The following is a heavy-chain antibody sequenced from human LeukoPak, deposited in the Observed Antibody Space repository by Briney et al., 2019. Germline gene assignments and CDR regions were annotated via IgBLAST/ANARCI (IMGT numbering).Heavy chain of an antibody. D-gene: IGHD3-10*01. J-gene: IGHJ4*02. CDR3: ARGVTRVIYYYGSGSYHDY. CDR1: GGSFSGYY. Sequence: SETLSLTCAVYGGSFSGYYWSWIRQPPGKGLEWIGEINHSGSTNYNPSLKSRVTILVDTSKNQFSLKLSSVTAADTAVYYCARGVTRVIYYYGSGSYHDYWGQGTLVTVSS. CDR2: INHSGST. V-gene: IGHV4-34*01.